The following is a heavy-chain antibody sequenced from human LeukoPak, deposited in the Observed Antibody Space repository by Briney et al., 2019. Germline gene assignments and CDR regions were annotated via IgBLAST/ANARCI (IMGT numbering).Heavy chain of an antibody. CDR3: ARQGYDILTGYYQNQDFDY. CDR1: GYSFTSYW. Sequence: GESLKISSKGSGYSFTSYWIAWVRQMPGKGLEWMGIIYPDDSDTRYSPSFQGQVTISADKSISTAYLQWSSLKASDTAMYYCARQGYDILTGYYQNQDFDYWGQGTLVTVSS. V-gene: IGHV5-51*01. J-gene: IGHJ4*02. CDR2: IYPDDSDT. D-gene: IGHD3-9*01.